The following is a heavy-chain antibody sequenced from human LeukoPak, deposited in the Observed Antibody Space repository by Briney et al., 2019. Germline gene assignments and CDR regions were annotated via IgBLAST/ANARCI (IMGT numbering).Heavy chain of an antibody. Sequence: TLSLTCAVSGGSISSGGYSWSWIRQPPGKGLEWIGYIYHSGSTYYNPSLKSRVTISVDRSKNQFSLKLSSVTAADTAVYYCARGRGSHMDVWGQGTTVTVSS. V-gene: IGHV4-30-2*01. J-gene: IGHJ6*02. CDR1: GGSISSGGYS. CDR3: ARGRGSHMDV. CDR2: IYHSGST. D-gene: IGHD2-15*01.